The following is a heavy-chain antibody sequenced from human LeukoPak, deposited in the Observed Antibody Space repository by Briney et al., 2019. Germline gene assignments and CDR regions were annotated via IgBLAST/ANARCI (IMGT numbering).Heavy chain of an antibody. D-gene: IGHD6-13*01. CDR3: ARDFRYSSSWYWGWYYFDY. CDR1: GGTFSSYA. J-gene: IGHJ4*02. CDR2: IIPILGIA. V-gene: IGHV1-69*04. Sequence: SVKVSCKASGGTFSSYAISWVRQAPGQGLERMGRIIPILGIANYAQKFQGRVTITADKSTSTAYMELSSLRSEDTAVYYCARDFRYSSSWYWGWYYFDYWGQGTLVTVSS.